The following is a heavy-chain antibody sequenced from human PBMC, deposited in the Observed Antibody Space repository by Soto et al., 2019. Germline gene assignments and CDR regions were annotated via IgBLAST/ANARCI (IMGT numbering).Heavy chain of an antibody. J-gene: IGHJ6*02. Sequence: GGSLRLSCAASGFTFSDSYMSWIRQAPGKGLEWISYITFSGNTVYYADSLKGRFTISRDNAKNSLYLQMNRLRAEGTAVYYCARVSWREKYGMDVWGQGTTVTVSS. CDR2: ITFSGNTV. CDR1: GFTFSDSY. CDR3: ARVSWREKYGMDV. V-gene: IGHV3-11*01.